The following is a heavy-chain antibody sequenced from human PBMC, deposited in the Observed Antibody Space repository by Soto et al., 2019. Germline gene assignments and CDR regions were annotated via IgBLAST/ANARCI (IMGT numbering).Heavy chain of an antibody. Sequence: EVQLMQSGGGLVKPGGSLRLSCAASGFTFSSYSMNWVRQAPGKGLEWVSSITSSSNYIHYADSVKGRFTISRDNAQSSLDLQMNRLRGEDTAVYYCARDTNFYASGSGVDYWGQGTLVTVSS. V-gene: IGHV3-21*06. D-gene: IGHD3-10*01. CDR1: GFTFSSYS. CDR2: ITSSSNYI. J-gene: IGHJ4*02. CDR3: ARDTNFYASGSGVDY.